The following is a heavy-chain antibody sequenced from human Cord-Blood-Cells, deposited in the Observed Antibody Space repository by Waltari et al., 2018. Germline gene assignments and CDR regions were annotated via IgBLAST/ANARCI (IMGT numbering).Heavy chain of an antibody. J-gene: IGHJ6*02. Sequence: QVQLVQSGAEVKKPGASVKVSCKASGYTFTSYYMPWVRQAPGQRLEWMGIINPSGGSTSYAQKFQGRVTMTRDTSTSTVYMELSSLRSEDTAVYYCAREVAAAGEGYYYYGMDVWGQGTTVTVSS. CDR3: AREVAAAGEGYYYYGMDV. CDR2: INPSGGST. D-gene: IGHD6-13*01. CDR1: GYTFTSYY. V-gene: IGHV1-46*01.